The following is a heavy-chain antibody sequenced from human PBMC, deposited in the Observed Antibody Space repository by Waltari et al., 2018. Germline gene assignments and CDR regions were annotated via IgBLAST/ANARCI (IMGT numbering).Heavy chain of an antibody. J-gene: IGHJ3*02. CDR3: ARGYGSGSDAIDI. CDR2: KNPRSGKT. Sequence: QEHLVQSGPEVKKQGASVQVSCKDSDEIFTTDEINWVVKAAGQGLEWMGWKNPRSGKTGYAQIFQGRVTMTRNASTTIAYLELSSLRSEDTAIYFCARGYGSGSDAIDIWGQGTMVIVSS. V-gene: IGHV1-8*01. CDR1: DEIFTTDE. D-gene: IGHD3-10*01.